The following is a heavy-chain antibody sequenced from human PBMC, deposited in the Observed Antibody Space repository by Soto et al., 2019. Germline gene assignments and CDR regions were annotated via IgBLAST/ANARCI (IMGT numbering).Heavy chain of an antibody. Sequence: PSETLSLTCAVYGGSFSGYYWSWIRQPPGKGLEWIGEINHSGSTNYNPSLKSRVTISVDTSKNQFSLKLSSVTAADTAVYYCATSITMVRGVSYYGMDVWGQGTTVTVS. D-gene: IGHD3-10*01. J-gene: IGHJ6*02. V-gene: IGHV4-34*01. CDR2: INHSGST. CDR1: GGSFSGYY. CDR3: ATSITMVRGVSYYGMDV.